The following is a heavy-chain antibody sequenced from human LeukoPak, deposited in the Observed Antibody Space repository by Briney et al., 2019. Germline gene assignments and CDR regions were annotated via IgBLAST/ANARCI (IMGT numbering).Heavy chain of an antibody. Sequence: SETLSLTCTVSGGSISSGGYYWSWIRQPAGKGLEWIGRIYTSGSTNYNPSLKSRVTISVDTSKNQFSLKLSSVTAADTAVYYCARGVGATMVDYWGQGTLVTVSS. J-gene: IGHJ4*02. V-gene: IGHV4-61*02. D-gene: IGHD1-26*01. CDR3: ARGVGATMVDY. CDR1: GGSISSGGYY. CDR2: IYTSGST.